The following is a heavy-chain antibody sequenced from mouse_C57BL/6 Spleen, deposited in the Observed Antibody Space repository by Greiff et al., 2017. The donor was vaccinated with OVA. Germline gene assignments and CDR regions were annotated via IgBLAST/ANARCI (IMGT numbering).Heavy chain of an antibody. D-gene: IGHD2-12*01. CDR1: GFTFSDYG. Sequence: EVQLQESGGGLVKPGGSLKLSCAASGFTFSDYGMHWVRQAPEKGLEWVAYISSGSSTIYYADTVKGRFTISRDNAKNTLFLQMTRRRDEDTAMYYWGRGDPILWGQGTPVTVSA. J-gene: IGHJ3*01. V-gene: IGHV5-17*01. CDR2: ISSGSSTI. CDR3: GRGDPIL.